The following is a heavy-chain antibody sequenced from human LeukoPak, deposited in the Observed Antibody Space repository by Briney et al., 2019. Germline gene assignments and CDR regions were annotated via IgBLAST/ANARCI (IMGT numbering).Heavy chain of an antibody. CDR1: GFTFNDYY. CDR2: INIGGTNT. V-gene: IGHV3-11*01. CDR3: ATDGAGFDT. D-gene: IGHD4/OR15-4a*01. J-gene: IGHJ5*02. Sequence: NPGGSLSLSCAASGFTFNDYYMSWLRHAPGKGLEWLSYINIGGTNTHDADSVKGRFTISRDNAKKSLYLEMNNLRAEDRAVYYCATDGAGFDTWGQGVLVTVSS.